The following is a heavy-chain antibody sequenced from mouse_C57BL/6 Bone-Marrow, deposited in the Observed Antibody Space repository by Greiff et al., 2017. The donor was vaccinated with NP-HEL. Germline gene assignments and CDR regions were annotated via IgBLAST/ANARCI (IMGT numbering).Heavy chain of an antibody. Sequence: QVQLQQSGAELVRPGSSVKLSCKASGYTFTSYWMHWVKQRPIQGLEWIGNIDPSDSETHYNQKFKDKATLTVDKSSSTAYMQLSSLTSEDSAVYYCAGGGYDGGFAYWGQGTLVTVSA. CDR3: AGGGYDGGFAY. J-gene: IGHJ3*01. CDR2: IDPSDSET. V-gene: IGHV1-52*01. CDR1: GYTFTSYW. D-gene: IGHD2-2*01.